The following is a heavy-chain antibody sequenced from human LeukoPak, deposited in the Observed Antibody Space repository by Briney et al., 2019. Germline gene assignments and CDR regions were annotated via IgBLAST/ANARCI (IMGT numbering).Heavy chain of an antibody. J-gene: IGHJ5*02. CDR1: GGSFSGYY. Sequence: SETLSLTCAVYGGSFSGYYWGWIRQPPGKGLEWIGEINHSGSTNYNPSLKSRVTISVDTSKNQFSLKLSSVTAADTAVYYCARALLEFRVVVAADSGRWFDPWGQGTLVTVSS. CDR3: ARALLEFRVVVAADSGRWFDP. D-gene: IGHD2-15*01. V-gene: IGHV4-34*01. CDR2: INHSGST.